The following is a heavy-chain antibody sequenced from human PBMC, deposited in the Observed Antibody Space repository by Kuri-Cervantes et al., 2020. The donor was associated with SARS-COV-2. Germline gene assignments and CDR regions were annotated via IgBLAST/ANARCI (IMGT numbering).Heavy chain of an antibody. J-gene: IGHJ1*01. Sequence: SGPTLVKPTQTLTLTCTLSGISLTNSGLAVGGIRQPPGKALERLGIIYWDDDKLYGPSLENRLTIARDTSQNQVVLTLTNMDPVDTATYYCSARGGQYFNHWGQGTPVTVSS. V-gene: IGHV2-5*05. CDR2: IYWDDDK. CDR3: SARGGQYFNH. D-gene: IGHD4-23*01. CDR1: GISLTNSGLA.